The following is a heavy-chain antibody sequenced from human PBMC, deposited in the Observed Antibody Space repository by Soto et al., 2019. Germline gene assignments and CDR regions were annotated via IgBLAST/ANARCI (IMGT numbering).Heavy chain of an antibody. CDR3: ARDYYDKRGYFDY. V-gene: IGHV1-69*13. D-gene: IGHD3-22*01. Sequence: SVKVSCKASGGTFSSYAISWVRQAPGQGLEWMGGIIPIFGTANYAQKFQGRVTITADESTSTAYMELSSLRSEDTAVYYCARDYYDKRGYFDYWGQGTLVTVSS. CDR2: IIPIFGTA. J-gene: IGHJ4*02. CDR1: GGTFSSYA.